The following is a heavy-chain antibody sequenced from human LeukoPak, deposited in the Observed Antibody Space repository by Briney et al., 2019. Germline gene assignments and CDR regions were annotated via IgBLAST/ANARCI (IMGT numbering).Heavy chain of an antibody. CDR3: VKGRWLILTFDY. J-gene: IGHJ4*02. V-gene: IGHV3-23*01. Sequence: GGSLRLSCAASGFTFSSYAMSWVRQAPGKGLEWVSAISGSGGSTYYADSVKGRFTISRDNCKNTLYLQMNSLRAEDMAVYYCVKGRWLILTFDYWGQGTLVIVSS. CDR2: ISGSGGST. CDR1: GFTFSSYA. D-gene: IGHD3-22*01.